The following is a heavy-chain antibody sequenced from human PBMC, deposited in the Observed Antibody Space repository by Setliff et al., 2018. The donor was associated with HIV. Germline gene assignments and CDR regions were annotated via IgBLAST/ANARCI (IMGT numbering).Heavy chain of an antibody. CDR3: ARGLLYSSSYYAY. J-gene: IGHJ4*03. Sequence: PSETLSLTCAVSGGSLSGYYWTWIRQPPGKGLEWIGEINPTVNTNYNPSLKSRVIISVDTSQNEFSLKLNSVTAADTAVYFCARGLLYSSSYYAYWGQGALVTVSS. CDR2: INPTVNT. CDR1: GGSLSGYY. V-gene: IGHV4-34*01. D-gene: IGHD3-10*01.